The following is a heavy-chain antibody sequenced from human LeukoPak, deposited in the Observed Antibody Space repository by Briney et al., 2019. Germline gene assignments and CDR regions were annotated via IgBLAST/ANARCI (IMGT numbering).Heavy chain of an antibody. V-gene: IGHV1-3*01. CDR3: ARDHNIVAPFDY. CDR2: INAGNGNT. CDR1: GYTFATYA. Sequence: ASVKVSCKASGYTFATYAMHWVRQAPGQRLEWMGWINAGNGNTKYSQKFQGRVTITRDTSASTAYMELSSLRSEDTAVYYCARDHNIVAPFDYWGQGTLVTVSS. D-gene: IGHD5-12*01. J-gene: IGHJ4*01.